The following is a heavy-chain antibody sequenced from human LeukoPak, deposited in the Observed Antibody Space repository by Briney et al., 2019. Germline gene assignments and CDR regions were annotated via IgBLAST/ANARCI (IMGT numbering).Heavy chain of an antibody. CDR2: IYSGGNT. J-gene: IGHJ4*02. D-gene: IGHD1-1*01. CDR1: GLTVTSNY. V-gene: IGHV3-66*01. CDR3: ARGVTEWYKDPFGN. Sequence: GGSLRLSCAASGLTVTSNYMSWVRQAPGKGLEWVSVIYSGGNTFYADSVKGRFTISRDNSKNTLYLQMNSLRGEDTAVYYCARGVTEWYKDPFGNWGQGTLVTVSS.